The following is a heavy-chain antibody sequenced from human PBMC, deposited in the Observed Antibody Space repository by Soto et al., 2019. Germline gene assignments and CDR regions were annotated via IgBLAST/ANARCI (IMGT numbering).Heavy chain of an antibody. CDR2: ISGSGGST. CDR3: AKDPRENYDFWSGYLIFDY. V-gene: IGHV3-23*01. Sequence: GGSLRLSCAASGFTFSSYAMSWVRQAPGKGLEWVSAISGSGGSTYYADSVKGRFTISRDNSKNTLYLQMNSLRAEDTAVYYCAKDPRENYDFWSGYLIFDYWGQGTLVTVSS. J-gene: IGHJ4*02. CDR1: GFTFSSYA. D-gene: IGHD3-3*01.